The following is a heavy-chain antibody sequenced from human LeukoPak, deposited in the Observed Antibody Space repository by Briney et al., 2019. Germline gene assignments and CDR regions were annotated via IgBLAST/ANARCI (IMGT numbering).Heavy chain of an antibody. D-gene: IGHD6-19*01. CDR3: ARGVEQWLVRPLGY. CDR2: ISPYNGNT. V-gene: IGHV1-18*01. J-gene: IGHJ4*02. CDR1: GYTFTNYG. Sequence: ASVKVSCKASGYTFTNYGISWVRQAPGQGLEWMGWISPYNGNTNYAQKLQGRVTMTTDTSTTTAYMDLRSLRSDDTALYYCARGVEQWLVRPLGYWGQGTLVTVSS.